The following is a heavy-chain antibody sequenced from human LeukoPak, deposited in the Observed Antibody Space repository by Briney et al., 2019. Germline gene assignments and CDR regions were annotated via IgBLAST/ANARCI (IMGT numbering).Heavy chain of an antibody. CDR3: ARDRPLLSGWSWFDP. Sequence: PSETLSLTCVVSGYSMSIDYYWAWIRQPPGKGLEWIGTIFHGGTTYYSLSLKSRVTISLDTFKSQFSLKLLSVTAADMAVYYCARDRPLLSGWSWFDPWGQGTLVTVSS. CDR2: IFHGGTT. D-gene: IGHD6-19*01. CDR1: GYSMSIDYY. J-gene: IGHJ5*02. V-gene: IGHV4-38-2*02.